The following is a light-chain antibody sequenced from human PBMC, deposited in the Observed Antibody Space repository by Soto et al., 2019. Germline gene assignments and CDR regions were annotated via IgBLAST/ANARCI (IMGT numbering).Light chain of an antibody. J-gene: IGKJ1*01. Sequence: DIQMHQSPSTLSASVGDRVTITCRASQSISKWLAWYQQKPGKAPKLLIYRASSLESGVPSRFNGSGSGTECTLTTTSLQPEDFATYYCQQYNSWTFGQWTKVEIK. CDR3: QQYNSWT. CDR1: QSISKW. V-gene: IGKV1-5*03. CDR2: RAS.